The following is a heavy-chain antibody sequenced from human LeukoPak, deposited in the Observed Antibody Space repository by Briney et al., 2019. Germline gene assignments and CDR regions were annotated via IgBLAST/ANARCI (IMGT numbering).Heavy chain of an antibody. CDR1: GFTFSSYG. V-gene: IGHV3-33*01. D-gene: IGHD2/OR15-2a*01. Sequence: GGSQRLSCAASGFTFSSYGMHWVRQAPGKGLEWVAVIWYDGSNKYYADSVKGRFTISRDNSKNTLYLQMNSLRAEDTAVYYCARQTTFYGFDYWGQGTLVTVSS. CDR2: IWYDGSNK. CDR3: ARQTTFYGFDY. J-gene: IGHJ4*02.